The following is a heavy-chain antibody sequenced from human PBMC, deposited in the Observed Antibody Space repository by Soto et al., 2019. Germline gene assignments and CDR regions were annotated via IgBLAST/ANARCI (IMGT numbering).Heavy chain of an antibody. V-gene: IGHV3-48*02. J-gene: IGHJ6*04. CDR2: ISSSSSTI. Sequence: PVEFRRLAYAASGFTFRSYSMNWVRQAPGKGVEWVSYISSSSSTIYYADSVKGRFTISRDNAKNSLYLQRNSLRDEDTAVYYCARFSVDYCGMDVWGEGTTVTVSS. CDR3: ARFSVDYCGMDV. CDR1: GFTFRSYS.